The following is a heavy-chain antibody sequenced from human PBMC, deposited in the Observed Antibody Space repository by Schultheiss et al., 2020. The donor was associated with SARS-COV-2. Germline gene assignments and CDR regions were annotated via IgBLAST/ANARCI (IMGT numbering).Heavy chain of an antibody. CDR2: IYISGST. V-gene: IGHV4-61*02. Sequence: LRLSCTVSGGSISSGSYYWSWIRQPAGKGLEWIGRIYISGSTYYNPSLKSRVTISVDTSKNQFSLKLSSVTAADTAVYYCARAEGGYYYDSSGYDAFDIWGQGTMVTVSS. CDR3: ARAEGGYYYDSSGYDAFDI. CDR1: GGSISSGSYY. J-gene: IGHJ3*02. D-gene: IGHD3-22*01.